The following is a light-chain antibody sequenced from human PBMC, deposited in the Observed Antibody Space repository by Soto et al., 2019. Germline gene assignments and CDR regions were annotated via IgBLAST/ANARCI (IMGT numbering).Light chain of an antibody. Sequence: DIQMTQSPSSLSASVGDRVTITCQASQDISNYLNWYQQKPGKAPKLLIFDASNVETGVPSRFRESGSGTHFTFPIQSLQAEEIEKYSCQQNEGFRLTFGGGPKMKI. CDR2: DAS. CDR1: QDISNY. CDR3: QQNEGFRLT. J-gene: IGKJ4*01. V-gene: IGKV1-33*01.